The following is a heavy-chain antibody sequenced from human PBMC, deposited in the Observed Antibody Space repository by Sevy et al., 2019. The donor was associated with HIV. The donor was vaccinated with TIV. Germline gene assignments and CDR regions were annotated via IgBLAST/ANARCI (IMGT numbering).Heavy chain of an antibody. J-gene: IGHJ3*02. CDR3: PRDDPVMNAFDI. CDR1: GGSVSSGSYY. D-gene: IGHD3-16*01. V-gene: IGHV4-61*03. CDR2: IYYSGRT. Sequence: SETLSLTCTVSGGSVSSGSYYWSWIRQPPGKGLEWIGYIYYSGRTNYNPSLKSRVAISLDTSKDHFSLKMTSVTTPDTARYYCPRDDPVMNAFDIWGQGTMVTVSS.